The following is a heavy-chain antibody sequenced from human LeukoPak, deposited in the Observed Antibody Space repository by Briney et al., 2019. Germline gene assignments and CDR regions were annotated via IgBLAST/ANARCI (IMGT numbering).Heavy chain of an antibody. CDR3: AREKKTPGGILVRGIKSYYYMDV. Sequence: SETLSLTCTVSGVSISGYYWSWIRQPARKGLEWIGRIYISRGTNYNPSLTSRVIMSVDTSKNQFSLQLTSVTAADTAVYYCAREKKTPGGILVRGIKSYYYMDVWGKETTVTVSS. CDR1: GVSISGYY. D-gene: IGHD3-10*01. J-gene: IGHJ6*03. CDR2: IYISRGT. V-gene: IGHV4-4*07.